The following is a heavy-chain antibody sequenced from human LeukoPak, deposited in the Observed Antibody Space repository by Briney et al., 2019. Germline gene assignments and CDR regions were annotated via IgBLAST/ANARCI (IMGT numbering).Heavy chain of an antibody. CDR3: ARKAQSSSWSRFDY. CDR2: ISNSGSAI. Sequence: TGGSLRLSCAASGFTFTYFAMTWVRQAPGKGLEWVSYISNSGSAIYYADSVKGRFTVSRDNAKNSVYLQMNSLRAEDTAIYYCARKAQSSSWSRFDYWGQGTLVTVSS. D-gene: IGHD6-13*01. CDR1: GFTFTYFA. J-gene: IGHJ4*02. V-gene: IGHV3-48*03.